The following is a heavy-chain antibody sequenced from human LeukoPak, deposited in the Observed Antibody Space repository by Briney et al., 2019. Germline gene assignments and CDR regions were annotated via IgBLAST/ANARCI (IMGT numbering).Heavy chain of an antibody. J-gene: IGHJ4*02. CDR3: ARVRIGPDSSGYYCDY. CDR2: IKQDGSEK. Sequence: GGSLRLSCAASRFTFSNYWMNWFRQAPGKGLEWVANIKQDGSEKYYVDSVKGRFTISRDNAKNSLYLQMNSLRAEDTAVYYCARVRIGPDSSGYYCDYWGQGTLVTVSS. V-gene: IGHV3-7*01. CDR1: RFTFSNYW. D-gene: IGHD3-22*01.